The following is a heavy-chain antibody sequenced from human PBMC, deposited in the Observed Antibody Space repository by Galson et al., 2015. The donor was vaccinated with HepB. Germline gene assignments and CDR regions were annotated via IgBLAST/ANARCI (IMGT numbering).Heavy chain of an antibody. CDR1: GFTFSSYS. D-gene: IGHD6-13*01. V-gene: IGHV3-21*01. J-gene: IGHJ6*02. Sequence: SLRLSCAASGFTFSSYSMNWVRQAPGKGLEWVSSISSSSSYIYYADSVKGRFTISRDNAKNSLYLQMNSLRAEDTAVYYCASLSGFRLQNSSSWYPHYYYYYGMDVWGQGTTVTVSS. CDR3: ASLSGFRLQNSSSWYPHYYYYYGMDV. CDR2: ISSSSSYI.